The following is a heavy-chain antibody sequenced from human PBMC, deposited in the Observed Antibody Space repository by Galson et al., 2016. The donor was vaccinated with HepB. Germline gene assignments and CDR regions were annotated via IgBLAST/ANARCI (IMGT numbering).Heavy chain of an antibody. CDR3: ARNPSHRYSYGIYYHSYMDV. CDR1: GGSISTDGHY. CDR2: IYYSGNT. J-gene: IGHJ6*03. V-gene: IGHV4-31*03. Sequence: TLSLTCTVSGGSISTDGHYWSWIRQHPGKGLEWIGYIYYSGNTYYNPSLKSRVSISVDTSKNQFSLKLSSVNAADTAVYYCARNPSHRYSYGIYYHSYMDVWGTGTTVTVSS. D-gene: IGHD5-18*01.